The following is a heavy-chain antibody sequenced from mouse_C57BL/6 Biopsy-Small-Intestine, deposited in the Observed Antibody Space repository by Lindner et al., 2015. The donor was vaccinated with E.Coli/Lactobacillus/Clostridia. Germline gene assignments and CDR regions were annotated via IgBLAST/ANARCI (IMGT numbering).Heavy chain of an antibody. Sequence: SVKVSCKASGYTFIDNYMHWVRQAPGQGLEWLGRIHPATGGTNYAPTFKGRVTVTRDTSINTVYMDLTRLRSDDTAVFYCAREVDVDGVYFYLDVWGKGTTVTVSS. CDR1: GYTFIDNY. J-gene: IGHJ1*03. CDR2: IHPATGGT. V-gene: IGHV1S29*02. CDR3: AREVDVDGVYFYLDV. D-gene: IGHD1-3*01.